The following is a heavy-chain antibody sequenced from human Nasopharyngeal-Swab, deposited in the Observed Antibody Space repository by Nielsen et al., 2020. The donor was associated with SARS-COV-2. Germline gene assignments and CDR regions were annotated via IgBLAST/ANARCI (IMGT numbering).Heavy chain of an antibody. J-gene: IGHJ3*02. CDR1: GYSFPTYW. CDR3: VRQDTVMYKGALDI. D-gene: IGHD5-18*01. CDR2: IYPGDSDI. Sequence: GDSLKISCKGSGYSFPTYWIGWVRQMPGKGLEWMGIIYPGDSDIRYSPSFQGQVTISADKSISTAYLQWSSLKASDTAIYYCVRQDTVMYKGALDIWGQGTMVTVSS. V-gene: IGHV5-51*01.